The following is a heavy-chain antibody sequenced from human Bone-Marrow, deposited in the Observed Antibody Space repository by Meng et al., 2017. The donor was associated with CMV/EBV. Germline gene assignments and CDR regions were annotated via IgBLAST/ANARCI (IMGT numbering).Heavy chain of an antibody. CDR1: GFTFNDYY. CDR3: ARDPGYGRNWFDP. Sequence: GESLKISCAASGFTFNDYYMIWIRQAPGKGLEWVSYISRSGSNIYYADSVKGRFTISRDNAKNSLYLQMNSLRAEDTAVYYCARDPGYGRNWFDPWGQGTPVTVSS. CDR2: ISRSGSNI. D-gene: IGHD5-12*01. J-gene: IGHJ5*02. V-gene: IGHV3-11*01.